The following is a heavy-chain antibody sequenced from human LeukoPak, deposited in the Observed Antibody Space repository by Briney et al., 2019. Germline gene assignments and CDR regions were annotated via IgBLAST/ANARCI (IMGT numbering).Heavy chain of an antibody. J-gene: IGHJ3*02. D-gene: IGHD3-22*01. Sequence: SETLSLTCIVSGGSISTHYWSWIRQPPGKGLEWIGYIYYSGNTKYNPSLKSRVSISVDTSKNQFSLKLSSVTAADTAVYYCARLKRYYYDSSGYRAFDIWGQGTMVTVSS. CDR1: GGSISTHY. CDR3: ARLKRYYYDSSGYRAFDI. V-gene: IGHV4-59*11. CDR2: IYYSGNT.